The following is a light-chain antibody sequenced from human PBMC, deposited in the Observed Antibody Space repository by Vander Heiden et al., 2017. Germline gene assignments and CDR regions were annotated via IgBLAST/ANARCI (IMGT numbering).Light chain of an antibody. V-gene: IGLV1-40*01. CDR1: SSNIG. CDR2: GNS. CDR3: QSYDSSRSGSRV. Sequence: QSVLTQPPSVSGAPGQRVTISCTGSSSNIGTAPKLLIYGNSNRPSGVPDRCSGSKAGTSASLAITGLQAEDEADYYCQSYDSSRSGSRVFGGGTKLTVL. J-gene: IGLJ2*01.